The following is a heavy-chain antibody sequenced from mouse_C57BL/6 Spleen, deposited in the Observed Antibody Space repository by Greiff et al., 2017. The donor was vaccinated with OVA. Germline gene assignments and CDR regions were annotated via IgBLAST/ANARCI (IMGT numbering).Heavy chain of an antibody. D-gene: IGHD4-1*01. CDR2: INPSSGYT. J-gene: IGHJ4*01. V-gene: IGHV1-7*01. Sequence: VQLQQSGAELAKPGASVKLSCKASGYTFTSYWMHWVKQRPGQGLEWIGYINPSSGYTKYNQKFKDKATLTADKSSSTAYMQLSSLTYEDSAVYYCARSMLGRDYAMDCWGQGTSVTVSS. CDR1: GYTFTSYW. CDR3: ARSMLGRDYAMDC.